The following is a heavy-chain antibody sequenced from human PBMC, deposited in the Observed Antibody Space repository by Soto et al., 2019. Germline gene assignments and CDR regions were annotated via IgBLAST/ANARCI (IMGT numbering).Heavy chain of an antibody. D-gene: IGHD3-10*01. J-gene: IGHJ6*02. CDR3: ANSITIVRGSPHYYGMGV. Sequence: EVQLLESGGGLVQPGGSLRLSCAASGFTFSSYAMSWVRQAPGKGLEWVSAISGSGGSTYYADSVKGRFTISRDNCKNTLYLQMNSLRADDTAVYYCANSITIVRGSPHYYGMGVWGQGSTVTVCS. CDR1: GFTFSSYA. CDR2: ISGSGGST. V-gene: IGHV3-23*01.